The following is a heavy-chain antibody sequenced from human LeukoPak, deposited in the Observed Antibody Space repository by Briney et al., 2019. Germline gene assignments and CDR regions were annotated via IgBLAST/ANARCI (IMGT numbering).Heavy chain of an antibody. CDR2: ISSSGADT. CDR1: GITFNNYH. Sequence: GGSLRLSCAASGITFNNYHMSWVGQSPGKGLGWVAAISSSGADTYYAESVKGRFTISRDNSKNTLFLQMSSLRAEDTAVYYCAKEIFYGDQTSLDYWGQGTLVTVSS. D-gene: IGHD4-17*01. CDR3: AKEIFYGDQTSLDY. J-gene: IGHJ4*02. V-gene: IGHV3-23*01.